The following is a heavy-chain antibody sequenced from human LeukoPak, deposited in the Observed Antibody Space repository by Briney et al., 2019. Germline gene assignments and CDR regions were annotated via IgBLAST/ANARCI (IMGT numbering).Heavy chain of an antibody. Sequence: RSAGTLCFTGTVPGGSISSYYWSWFGQPPGKGREGRGYIYYSGSTNYNACFTSRRTMSVDRCRTQFSLKLGSVTTAGTAVYYCARQKWEQQGRDYYFNGLDVWGPGTTVIVSS. J-gene: IGHJ6*02. CDR2: IYYSGST. CDR1: GGSISSYY. CDR3: ARQKWEQQGRDYYFNGLDV. D-gene: IGHD1/OR15-1a*01. V-gene: IGHV4-59*08.